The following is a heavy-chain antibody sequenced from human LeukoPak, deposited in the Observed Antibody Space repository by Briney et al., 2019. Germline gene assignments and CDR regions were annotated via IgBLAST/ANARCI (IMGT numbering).Heavy chain of an antibody. D-gene: IGHD2-2*01. CDR3: ARDSPGYCSSTSCYGAYYYYYMDV. CDR2: ISAYNGNT. V-gene: IGHV1-18*01. Sequence: GASVKVSCKASGYTFTSYGISWVRQAPGQGLEWMGWISAYNGNTNYAQKLQGRVTMTTDTSTSTAYMELRSLRSDDTAVYYCARDSPGYCSSTSCYGAYYYYYMDVWGKGTTVTVSS. CDR1: GYTFTSYG. J-gene: IGHJ6*03.